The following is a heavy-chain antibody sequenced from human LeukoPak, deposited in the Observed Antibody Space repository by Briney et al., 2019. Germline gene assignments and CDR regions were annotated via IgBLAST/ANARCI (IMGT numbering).Heavy chain of an antibody. V-gene: IGHV4-61*02. CDR2: IYTSGST. CDR3: RGTRAKIAVAGDFDY. CDR1: GGSISSKNDY. J-gene: IGHJ4*02. Sequence: SETLSLTCSVSGGSISSKNDYWGWIRQPAGKGLEWIGRIYTSGSTNYNPSLKSRVTMSVDTSKNQFSLKLSSVTAADTAVYYCRGTRAKIAVAGDFDYWGQGTLVTVSS. D-gene: IGHD6-19*01.